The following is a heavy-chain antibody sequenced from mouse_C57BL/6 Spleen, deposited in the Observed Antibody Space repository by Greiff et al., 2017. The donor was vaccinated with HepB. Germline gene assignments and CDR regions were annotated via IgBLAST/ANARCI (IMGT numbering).Heavy chain of an antibody. CDR3: ARTPYYYGSSSYAMDY. V-gene: IGHV1-58*01. J-gene: IGHJ4*01. CDR1: GYTFTSYG. D-gene: IGHD1-1*01. CDR2: IYIGNGYT. Sequence: VQLKESGAELVRPGSSVKMSCKTSGYTFTSYGINWVKQRPGQGLEWIGYIYIGNGYTEYNEKFKGKATLTSDTSSSTAYMQLSSLTSEDSAIYFCARTPYYYGSSSYAMDYWGQGTSVTVSS.